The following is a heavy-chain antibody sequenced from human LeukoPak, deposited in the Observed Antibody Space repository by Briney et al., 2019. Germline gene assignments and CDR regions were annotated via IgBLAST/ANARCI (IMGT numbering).Heavy chain of an antibody. V-gene: IGHV1-69*13. CDR1: GGTFISYA. D-gene: IGHD6-13*01. J-gene: IGHJ4*02. CDR2: IIPIFGTA. Sequence: ASVKVSCKASGGTFISYAISWVRQAPGQGLEWMGGIIPIFGTANYAQKFQGRVTITADESTSTAYMELSSLRSEDTAVYYCARGNSSSWEFDYWGQGTLVTVSS. CDR3: ARGNSSSWEFDY.